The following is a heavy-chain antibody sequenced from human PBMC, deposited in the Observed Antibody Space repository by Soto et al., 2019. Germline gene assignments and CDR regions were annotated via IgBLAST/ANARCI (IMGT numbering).Heavy chain of an antibody. J-gene: IGHJ6*02. V-gene: IGHV5-51*01. D-gene: IGHD3-16*01. CDR2: IYPGDSDT. CDR3: ARQGSNGAYYYYGRDG. CDR1: RYRFASYW. Sequence: GESLTISCMGSRYRFASYWLAWVRQMPGKGLEWMGNIYPGDSDTRYSPSVGGRVTISADKSNSTAYLQWCSLKATDTAIYSCARQGSNGAYYYYGRDGWGQGTTVTVSS.